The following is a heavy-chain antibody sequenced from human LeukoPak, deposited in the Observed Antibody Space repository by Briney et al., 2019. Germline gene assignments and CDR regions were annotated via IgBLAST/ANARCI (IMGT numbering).Heavy chain of an antibody. CDR1: GGSFSGYY. CDR3: ARLNVLAGIDY. D-gene: IGHD2-8*01. V-gene: IGHV4-34*01. CDR2: INHSGNT. Sequence: SETQFLTCAVYGGSFSGYYWSWIRQPPGKGLEWIGEINHSGNTNYNPSLKSRVTISVDTSKNQFSLKLSSVTAADTAVYYCARLNVLAGIDYWGQGTLVTVSP. J-gene: IGHJ4*02.